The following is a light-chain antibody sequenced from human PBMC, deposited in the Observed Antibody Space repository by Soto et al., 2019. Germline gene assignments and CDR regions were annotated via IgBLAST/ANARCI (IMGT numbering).Light chain of an antibody. Sequence: QSVLTQPPSASGTPGQRVTISCSGSSSNIGVNSVNWYQQFPGTAPKLLIFDSYHRPSGVPDRFSGSKSGTSASLAIRGLQSEDESHYYCATWDDSLNGPVFGGGTKLTV. CDR1: SSNIGVNS. J-gene: IGLJ2*01. CDR3: ATWDDSLNGPV. CDR2: DSY. V-gene: IGLV1-44*01.